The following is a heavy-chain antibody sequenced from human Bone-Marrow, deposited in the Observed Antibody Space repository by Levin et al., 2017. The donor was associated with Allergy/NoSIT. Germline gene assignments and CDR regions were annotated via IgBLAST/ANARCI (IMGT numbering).Heavy chain of an antibody. Sequence: SETLSLTCTVSGGSISSYYWSWIRQPAGKGLEWIGRIYTSGSTNYNPSLKSRVTMSVDTSKNQFSLKLSSVTAADTAVYYCARQYDQRWDASRTGPFDYWGQGTLVTVSS. D-gene: IGHD1-26*01. CDR1: GGSISSYY. V-gene: IGHV4-4*07. CDR2: IYTSGST. CDR3: ARQYDQRWDASRTGPFDY. J-gene: IGHJ4*02.